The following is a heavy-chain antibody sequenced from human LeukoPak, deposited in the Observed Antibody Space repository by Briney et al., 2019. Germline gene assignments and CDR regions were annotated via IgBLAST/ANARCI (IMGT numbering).Heavy chain of an antibody. CDR3: ARGLLLRYFDWLLYYNWFDP. Sequence: ASVKVSCKASGYTFTSYAMNWVRQATGLGLEWMGWMNPNSGNTGYAQKFQGRVTMTRNTSISTAYMELSSLRSEDTAVYYCARGLLLRYFDWLLYYNWFDPWGQGTLVTVSS. J-gene: IGHJ5*02. CDR1: GYTFTSYA. CDR2: MNPNSGNT. D-gene: IGHD3-9*01. V-gene: IGHV1-8*02.